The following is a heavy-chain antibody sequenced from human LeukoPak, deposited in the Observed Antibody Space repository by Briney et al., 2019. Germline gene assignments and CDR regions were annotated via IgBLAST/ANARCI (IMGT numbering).Heavy chain of an antibody. Sequence: SETLSLTCTVSGVSISSSNSYWGWIRQPPGKGLEWIGSIYYSGSTYYNPSLKSRVTISVDTSKNQFSLKLSSVTAADTAVYYCARLRYGSGSLFDYWGQGTLVTVSS. CDR3: ARLRYGSGSLFDY. J-gene: IGHJ4*02. V-gene: IGHV4-39*01. CDR1: GVSISSSNSY. D-gene: IGHD3-10*01. CDR2: IYYSGST.